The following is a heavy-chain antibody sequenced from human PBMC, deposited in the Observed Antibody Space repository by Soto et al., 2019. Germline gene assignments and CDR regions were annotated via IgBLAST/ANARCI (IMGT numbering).Heavy chain of an antibody. CDR2: IYWDDDK. CDR1: GFPLTTSGVG. Sequence: QITLNESGPTQVNPRQTLTLTCTFSGFPLTTSGVGVGWIRQSPGKAPEWLALIYWDDDKRYSPSLKSRGTITKDTSKNPAVLTMAALDPADTATYYCAARILATIFRFVTTTAINFDFWGQGPPVAVSS. J-gene: IGHJ4*02. D-gene: IGHD3-3*01. V-gene: IGHV2-5*02. CDR3: AARILATIFRFVTTTAINFDF.